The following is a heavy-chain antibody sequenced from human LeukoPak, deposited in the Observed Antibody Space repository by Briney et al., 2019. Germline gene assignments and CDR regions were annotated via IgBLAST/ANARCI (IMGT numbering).Heavy chain of an antibody. Sequence: PSETLSLTCAVSGGSISSGGYSWSWIRQPPGKGLEWIGYIYYSGSTYYNPSLKSRVTISVDTSKNQFSLKLSSVTAADTAVYYCAALGTTWGDYFDYWGQGTLVTVSS. D-gene: IGHD1-7*01. V-gene: IGHV4-30-4*07. CDR3: AALGTTWGDYFDY. CDR1: GGSISSGGYS. J-gene: IGHJ4*02. CDR2: IYYSGST.